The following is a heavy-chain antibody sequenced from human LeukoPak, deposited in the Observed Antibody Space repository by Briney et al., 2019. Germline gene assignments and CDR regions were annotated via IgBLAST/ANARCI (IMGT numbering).Heavy chain of an antibody. CDR3: ARLYGSGGYY. CDR1: GGSFSGYY. CDR2: INHSGST. V-gene: IGHV4-34*01. Sequence: SETLSLTCAVYGGSFSGYYWSWIRQPPGKGLEWIGEINHSGSTNYNPSLKSRVTISVDTSKNQFSLKLSSVTAADTAVYYCARLYGSGGYYWGQGTLVTVSS. D-gene: IGHD3-10*01. J-gene: IGHJ4*02.